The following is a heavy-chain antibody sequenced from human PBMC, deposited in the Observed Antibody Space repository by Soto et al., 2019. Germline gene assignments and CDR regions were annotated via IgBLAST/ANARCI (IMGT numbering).Heavy chain of an antibody. Sequence: ASVKVSCKASGYTFTSDYMHWVRQAPGQGLEWMGIINPNNGETNYAQKFQGRVTMTTDTSTSTAYMELRSLRSDDTAVYYCARYGHANAVGYFYYYGMDVWGQGTTVTVSS. D-gene: IGHD2-15*01. CDR2: INPNNGET. CDR1: GYTFTSDY. J-gene: IGHJ6*02. CDR3: ARYGHANAVGYFYYYGMDV. V-gene: IGHV1-46*01.